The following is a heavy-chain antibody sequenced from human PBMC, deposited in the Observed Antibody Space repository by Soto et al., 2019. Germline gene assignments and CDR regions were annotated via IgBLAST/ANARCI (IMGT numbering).Heavy chain of an antibody. J-gene: IGHJ4*02. V-gene: IGHV3-64*01. CDR2: ISSNGGST. Sequence: EVQLVESGGGLVQPGGSLRLSCAASGFTVSSYAMHWVRQAPGKGLEYVSAISSNGGSTYYANSVKGRFTISRDNSKNTLYLQMGSLRAEDMALYYCARGPGYYFDYWGQGTLVTVSS. CDR3: ARGPGYYFDY. CDR1: GFTVSSYA.